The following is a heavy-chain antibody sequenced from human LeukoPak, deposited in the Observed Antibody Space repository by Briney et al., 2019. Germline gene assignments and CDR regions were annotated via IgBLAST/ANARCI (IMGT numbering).Heavy chain of an antibody. D-gene: IGHD5-18*01. CDR3: ASFGRGYAWTGDH. CDR1: GGSISSSSYY. J-gene: IGHJ4*02. Sequence: PSETLSLTCTVSGGSISSSSYYWGWIRQPPGKGLEWIGSIYYSGSTYYNPSLKSRVTISVDTSKNQFSLKLSSVTAADTAVYYCASFGRGYAWTGDHWGQGTLVTVSS. V-gene: IGHV4-39*01. CDR2: IYYSGST.